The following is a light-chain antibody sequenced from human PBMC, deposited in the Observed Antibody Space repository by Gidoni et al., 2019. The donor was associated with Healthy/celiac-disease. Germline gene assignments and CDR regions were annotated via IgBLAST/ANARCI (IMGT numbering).Light chain of an antibody. CDR1: SGSIASNY. Sequence: NFMLPQPHSVSQSPGSTVTISCPRSSGSIASNYVKWYQQRPGSSPTTVIYEDNQRPSGVPDRFSGSIDSSSNSATLTISGLKTEDEADYYCQSYDSSNVVFGGGTKLTVL. CDR3: QSYDSSNVV. V-gene: IGLV6-57*01. J-gene: IGLJ2*01. CDR2: EDN.